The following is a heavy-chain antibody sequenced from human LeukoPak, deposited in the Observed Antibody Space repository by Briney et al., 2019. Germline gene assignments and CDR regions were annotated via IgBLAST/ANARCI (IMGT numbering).Heavy chain of an antibody. J-gene: IGHJ4*02. CDR1: GFMVSTNY. CDR3: ARLGLGNDFWSGYLYYFDY. Sequence: PGGSLRLSCVASGFMVSTNYMTWVRQAPGKGLEWISVIYSGGSTFHADSVKGRFTISRDSSSNTLYLQMNSLRAEDTAVYYCARLGLGNDFWSGYLYYFDYWGQGTLVTVSS. CDR2: IYSGGST. D-gene: IGHD3-3*01. V-gene: IGHV3-53*01.